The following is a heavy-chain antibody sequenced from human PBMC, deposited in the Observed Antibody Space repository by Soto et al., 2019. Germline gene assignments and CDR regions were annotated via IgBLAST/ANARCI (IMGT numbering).Heavy chain of an antibody. D-gene: IGHD6-19*01. CDR2: INHSGST. CDR1: GGSFSGYY. V-gene: IGHV4-34*01. CDR3: ARASGIAVAGRLGKDAFDI. J-gene: IGHJ3*02. Sequence: SETLSLTCAVYGGSFSGYYWSWIRQPPGKGLEWIGEINHSGSTNYNPSLKSRVTISVDTSKNQFSLKLSSVTAADTAVYYCARASGIAVAGRLGKDAFDIWGQGTMVTVSS.